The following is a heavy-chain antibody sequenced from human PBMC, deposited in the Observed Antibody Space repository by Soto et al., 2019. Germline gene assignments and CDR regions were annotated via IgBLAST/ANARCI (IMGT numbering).Heavy chain of an antibody. V-gene: IGHV4-34*01. J-gene: IGHJ6*02. CDR3: ANLGSYCSGGSCHTDPMDV. CDR2: INHSGST. CDR1: GGSFSGYY. Sequence: SETLSLTCAVYGGSFSGYYWSWIRQPPGKGLEWIGEINHSGSTNYNPSLKSRVTISVDTSKNQFSLKLSSVTAADTAVYYCANLGSYCSGGSCHTDPMDVWGQGTTVTVS. D-gene: IGHD2-15*01.